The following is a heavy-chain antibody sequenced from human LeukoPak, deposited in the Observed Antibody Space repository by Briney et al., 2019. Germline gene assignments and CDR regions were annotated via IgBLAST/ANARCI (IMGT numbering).Heavy chain of an antibody. CDR1: GFTFSSTG. D-gene: IGHD3-22*01. CDR3: ARTYDPDY. J-gene: IGHJ4*02. CDR2: IRYDGNNK. Sequence: GGSLRLSCTASGFTFSSTGMHWGRQAPGKGLEWVSYIRYDGNNKYYGDSVKGRLTVSRDNSKNTLYLQMNSLRVEDTAVYYCARTYDPDYWGQGTLVTVSS. V-gene: IGHV3-30*02.